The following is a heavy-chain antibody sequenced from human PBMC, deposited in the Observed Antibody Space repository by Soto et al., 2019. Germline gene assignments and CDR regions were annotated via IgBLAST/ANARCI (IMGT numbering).Heavy chain of an antibody. CDR1: GYTFTSYY. V-gene: IGHV1-46*01. Sequence: QVQLVQSGAEVKKPGASVKVSCKASGYTFTSYYMHWVRQAPGQGLEWMGIINPSGGSTSYAQKFQGRVTMTRDTSTSTVYMELSSLRSEDTAVYYCARDPETPPYLRYYYGMDVWGQGTTVTVSS. CDR3: ARDPETPPYLRYYYGMDV. D-gene: IGHD2-21*01. J-gene: IGHJ6*02. CDR2: INPSGGST.